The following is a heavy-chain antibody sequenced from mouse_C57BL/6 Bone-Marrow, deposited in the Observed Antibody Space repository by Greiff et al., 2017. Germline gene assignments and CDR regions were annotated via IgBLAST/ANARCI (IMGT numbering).Heavy chain of an antibody. CDR2: IDPSDSYT. D-gene: IGHD1-1*01. Sequence: QVQLQQPGPELVRPGTSVKLSCKASGYTFTSYWMNWVKQRPGQGLEWIGGIDPSDSYTKYNQKFKGKATLTVDTSSSTAYMQLSSLTSEDSAVSSFARWDYCGRSYVFAYWGQGTLVTVSA. J-gene: IGHJ3*01. V-gene: IGHV1-59*01. CDR1: GYTFTSYW. CDR3: ARWDYCGRSYVFAY.